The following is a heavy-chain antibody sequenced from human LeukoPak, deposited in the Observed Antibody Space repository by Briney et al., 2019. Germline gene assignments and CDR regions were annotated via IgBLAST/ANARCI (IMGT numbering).Heavy chain of an antibody. CDR3: AGVGPPYYYYYMDA. Sequence: GGSLRLSCSASGFTFSSSWMTWVRQAPGKGLEWVANIKQDGSEQYTADSLKGRFTISRDNDKKLLFLQMNSLRVDDTAVYYCAGVGPPYYYYYMDAWGNGTTVTVSS. CDR2: IKQDGSEQ. CDR1: GFTFSSSW. V-gene: IGHV3-7*01. J-gene: IGHJ6*03.